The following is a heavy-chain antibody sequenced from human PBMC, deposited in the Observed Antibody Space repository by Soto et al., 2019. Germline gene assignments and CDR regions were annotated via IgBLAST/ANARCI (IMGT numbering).Heavy chain of an antibody. J-gene: IGHJ3*02. Sequence: SETLSLTCTVSGGSISSYYWSWIRQPPGKGLEWIGYIYYSVSTNYNPSLKSRVTISVDTSKNQFSLKLSSVTASDTVVYYCARGYGARAFDIWGQGTMVTVSS. D-gene: IGHD3-16*01. CDR3: ARGYGARAFDI. CDR2: IYYSVST. CDR1: GGSISSYY. V-gene: IGHV4-59*12.